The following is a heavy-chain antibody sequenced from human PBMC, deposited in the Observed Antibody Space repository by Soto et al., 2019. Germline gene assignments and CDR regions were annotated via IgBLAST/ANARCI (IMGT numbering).Heavy chain of an antibody. J-gene: IGHJ5*02. D-gene: IGHD6-19*01. CDR2: MNPNSGNT. Sequence: QVQLVQSGAEVKKPGASVKVSCKASGYTFTSYDINWVRQATGQGLEWMGWMNPNSGNTGYEQKFQGSVTMTRNTSISPAYMELRSLRSEDTAVYSCARVLHPSKAVAGTWWFDPWGQGTLVTVSS. CDR1: GYTFTSYD. CDR3: ARVLHPSKAVAGTWWFDP. V-gene: IGHV1-8*01.